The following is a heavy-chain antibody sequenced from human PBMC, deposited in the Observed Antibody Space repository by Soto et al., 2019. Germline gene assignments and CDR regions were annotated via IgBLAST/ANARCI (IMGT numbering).Heavy chain of an antibody. CDR2: IYYSGST. CDR3: AREAHTPRIAAADY. Sequence: QLQLQESGPGLVKPSETLSLTCTVSGGSISSSSYYWGWIRQPPGKGLEWIGSIYYSGSTYYNPSLKSRVTISVDTSKNQFSLKLSSVTAADTAVYYCAREAHTPRIAAADYWGQGTLVTVSS. D-gene: IGHD6-13*01. J-gene: IGHJ4*02. V-gene: IGHV4-39*02. CDR1: GGSISSSSYY.